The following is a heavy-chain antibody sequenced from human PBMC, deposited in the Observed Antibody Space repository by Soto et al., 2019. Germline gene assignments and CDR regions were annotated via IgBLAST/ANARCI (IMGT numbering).Heavy chain of an antibody. Sequence: EVQLVESGGGLVQPGGSLRLSCAASGFTFSSYAMHWVRQAPGKGLEYVSAISSNGGSTYYANSVRGRFTISRDNSKNTLSLQMGSLRAEDMAVYYCARRQGVIPSAGLDVWSQGTTVTVSS. CDR3: ARRQGVIPSAGLDV. V-gene: IGHV3-64*01. J-gene: IGHJ6*02. D-gene: IGHD2-21*01. CDR2: ISSNGGST. CDR1: GFTFSSYA.